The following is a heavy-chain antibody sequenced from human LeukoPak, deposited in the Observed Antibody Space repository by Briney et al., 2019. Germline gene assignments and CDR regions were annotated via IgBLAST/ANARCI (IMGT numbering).Heavy chain of an antibody. J-gene: IGHJ3*02. CDR2: IYYSGDT. V-gene: IGHV4-30-4*01. CDR3: AREVNIPAAGESDGFDI. D-gene: IGHD2-2*01. CDR1: GGSMNTYY. Sequence: SETLSLTCTVSGGSMNTYYWSWIRQPPGKGLEWIGHIYYSGDTYYNPSLESRVTISIDTSKNQFSLRLSSVTAADTAVYYCAREVNIPAAGESDGFDIWGQGTVVTVSS.